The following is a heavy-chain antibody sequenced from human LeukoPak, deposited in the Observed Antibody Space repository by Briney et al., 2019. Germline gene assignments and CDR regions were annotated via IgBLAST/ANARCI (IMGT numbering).Heavy chain of an antibody. J-gene: IGHJ4*02. CDR1: GFTFSSYS. Sequence: GGSLRLSCAASGFTFSSYSMNWVRQAPGKGLEWVSSISSSSSYIYYADSVKGRFTISRDNAKNSLYLQMNSLRAEDTAVYYCASRAAAGTYYFDYWGQGTLVTVSS. V-gene: IGHV3-21*01. CDR3: ASRAAAGTYYFDY. CDR2: ISSSSSYI. D-gene: IGHD6-13*01.